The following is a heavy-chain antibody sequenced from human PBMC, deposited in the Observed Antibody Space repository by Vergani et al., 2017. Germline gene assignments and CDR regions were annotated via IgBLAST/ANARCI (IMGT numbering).Heavy chain of an antibody. Sequence: QVQLQQWGAGVVKPSGTLSLTCAVFGESFSSFYWSWIRQPPGKGLEWIGEINKDGHTNYNPSLECRVTVSRDTAKNQFSLNLRSVTAADTAMYYCAVRPRVNLVGGEIVTKRTFDYWSQGSLVTVSS. CDR3: AVRPRVNLVGGEIVTKRTFDY. J-gene: IGHJ4*02. V-gene: IGHV4-34*02. CDR2: INKDGHT. D-gene: IGHD3-10*01. CDR1: GESFSSFY.